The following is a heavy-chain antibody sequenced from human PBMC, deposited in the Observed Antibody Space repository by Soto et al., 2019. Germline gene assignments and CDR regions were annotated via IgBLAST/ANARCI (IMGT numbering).Heavy chain of an antibody. J-gene: IGHJ3*02. Sequence: QVQLVESGGGVVQPGRSLRLSCAASGFTFSSYGMHWVRQAPGKGLEWVAVISYDGSNKYYADSVKGRFTISRDNSKNTLYLQMNSLRAEDTAVYYCAKERSSCSGGSCYPVAFDIWGQGTMVTVSS. V-gene: IGHV3-30*18. CDR1: GFTFSSYG. CDR2: ISYDGSNK. CDR3: AKERSSCSGGSCYPVAFDI. D-gene: IGHD2-15*01.